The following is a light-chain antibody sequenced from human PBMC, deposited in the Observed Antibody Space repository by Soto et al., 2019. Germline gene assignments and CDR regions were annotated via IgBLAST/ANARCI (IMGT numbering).Light chain of an antibody. V-gene: IGLV2-14*01. J-gene: IGLJ1*01. CDR2: DVS. CDR3: SSYTSSSTLDV. CDR1: SSDVGGYNY. Sequence: QSALTQPASVSGSPGQSITISCTGTSSDVGGYNYVSCYQQHPRKDPKLMIYDVSNRPSGVSNRFSGSKSVNTASLTMSGLQAEYEADYYCSSYTSSSTLDVFGTGTKVTVL.